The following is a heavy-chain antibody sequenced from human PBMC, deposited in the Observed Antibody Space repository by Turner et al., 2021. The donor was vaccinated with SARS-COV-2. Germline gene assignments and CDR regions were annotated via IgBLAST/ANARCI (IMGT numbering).Heavy chain of an antibody. Sequence: QVQLVQSGAEVKKPGSSVKVSCTASGGNFKNYGFNWVRQAPGQGLEWMGRIIPVLDMSEYEQKFQGRVTIIADKSTNTAYMELTSLRSEDTATYNCAIEVIMRGNGYGDQTYYFDYWGQGTLVIVSS. J-gene: IGHJ4*02. CDR3: AIEVIMRGNGYGDQTYYFDY. CDR2: IIPVLDMS. CDR1: GGNFKNYG. V-gene: IGHV1-69*04. D-gene: IGHD2-21*01.